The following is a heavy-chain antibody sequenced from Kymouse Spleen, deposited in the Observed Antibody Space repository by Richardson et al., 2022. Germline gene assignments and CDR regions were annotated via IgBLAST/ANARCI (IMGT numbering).Heavy chain of an antibody. J-gene: IGHJ4*02. CDR2: ISYDGSNK. V-gene: IGHV3-30*18. CDR1: GFTFSSYG. D-gene: IGHD6-19*01. Sequence: QVQLVESGGGVVQPGRSLRLSCAASGFTFSSYGMHWVRQAPGKGLEWVAVISYDGSNKYYADSVKGRFTISRDNSKNTLYLQMNSLRAEDTAVYYCAKDHSSGLYFDYWGQGTLVTVSS. CDR3: AKDHSSGLYFDY.